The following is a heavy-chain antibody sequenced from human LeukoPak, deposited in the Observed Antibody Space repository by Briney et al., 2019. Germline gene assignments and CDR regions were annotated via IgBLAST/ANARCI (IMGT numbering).Heavy chain of an antibody. J-gene: IGHJ4*02. CDR2: ISGSGSRT. CDR3: AKPRELLVWDY. V-gene: IGHV3-23*01. CDR1: GFTFSSYG. Sequence: PGRSLRLSCAASGFTFSSYGMHWVRQAPGKGLEWVSTISGSGSRTYYADSVKGRFTISRDNSKNTLYLQMNSLRAEDTAVYYCAKPRELLVWDYWGQGTLVTVSS. D-gene: IGHD1-26*01.